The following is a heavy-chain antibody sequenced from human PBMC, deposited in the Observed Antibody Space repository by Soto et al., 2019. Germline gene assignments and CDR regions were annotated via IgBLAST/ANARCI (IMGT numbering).Heavy chain of an antibody. V-gene: IGHV4-39*01. J-gene: IGHJ4*02. CDR2: IYYSGST. D-gene: IGHD7-27*01. Sequence: SETLSLTCTVSGGSIGSTSYYWGWIRQPPGKGLEWIGNIYYSGSTYYNPSLKSRVTISVDTSKNQFSLKLNSVTAADTAVYYCARSLRATSPLTFWGQGTPVTVSS. CDR3: ARSLRATSPLTF. CDR1: GGSIGSTSYY.